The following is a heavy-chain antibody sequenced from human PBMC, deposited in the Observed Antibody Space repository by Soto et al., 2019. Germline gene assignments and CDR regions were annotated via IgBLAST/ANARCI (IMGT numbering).Heavy chain of an antibody. V-gene: IGHV4-59*01. D-gene: IGHD1-1*01. CDR1: GGSISSYY. CDR3: ARDILENGYFDY. J-gene: IGHJ4*02. Sequence: SETLSLTCTVSGGSISSYYWSWIRQPPGKGLEWIGYIYYSGSTNYNPSLKSRVTISVDTSKNQFSLKLSSVNAADTAVYYCARDILENGYFDYWGQGTLVTVSS. CDR2: IYYSGST.